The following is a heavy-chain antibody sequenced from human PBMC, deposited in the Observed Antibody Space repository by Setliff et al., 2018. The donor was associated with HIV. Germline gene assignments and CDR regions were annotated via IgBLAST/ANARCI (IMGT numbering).Heavy chain of an antibody. CDR2: IKQDGNER. CDR1: GFTFSTYS. V-gene: IGHV3-7*05. CDR3: VRDVKTYDI. J-gene: IGHJ3*02. Sequence: LRLSCAASGFTFSTYSMNWVRQAPGKGLEWVANIKQDGNERKYVDSVKGRFTISRDNAKNSLDLQMSSLRAEDTAVYYCVRDVKTYDIWGQGTMVTVSS.